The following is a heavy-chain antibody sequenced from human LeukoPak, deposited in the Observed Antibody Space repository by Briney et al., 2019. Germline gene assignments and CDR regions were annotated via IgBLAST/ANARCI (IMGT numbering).Heavy chain of an antibody. CDR3: AKDQAWVVPASNWFDP. Sequence: PGGSLRLSCAASGFTFSSYVMSWVRQAPGKGLEWVAAISGSGGSTYYADSVKGRFTISRDNSKNTLYLQMNSLRAEDTAVYYCAKDQAWVVPASNWFDPWGQGTLVTVSS. V-gene: IGHV3-23*01. CDR2: ISGSGGST. CDR1: GFTFSSYV. D-gene: IGHD2-2*01. J-gene: IGHJ5*02.